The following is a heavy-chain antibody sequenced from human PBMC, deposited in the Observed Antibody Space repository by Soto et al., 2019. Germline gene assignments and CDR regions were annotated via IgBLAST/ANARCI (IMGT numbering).Heavy chain of an antibody. Sequence: PGGSLRLSCAASGFTFSSYWMSWVRQAPGKGLEWVANIKQDGSEKYYVDSVKGRFTTSRDNAKNSLYLQMNSLRAEDTAVYYCARGGKYCSSTSCYPPGNFDYWGQGTLVTVSS. J-gene: IGHJ4*02. D-gene: IGHD2-2*01. V-gene: IGHV3-7*03. CDR3: ARGGKYCSSTSCYPPGNFDY. CDR2: IKQDGSEK. CDR1: GFTFSSYW.